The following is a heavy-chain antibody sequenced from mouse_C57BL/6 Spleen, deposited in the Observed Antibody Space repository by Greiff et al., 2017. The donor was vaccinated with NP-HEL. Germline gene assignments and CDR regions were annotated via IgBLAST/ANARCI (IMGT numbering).Heavy chain of an antibody. D-gene: IGHD2-5*01. J-gene: IGHJ2*01. CDR1: GFTFSSYA. CDR3: AREGADYSNYYFDY. CDR2: ISDGGSYT. Sequence: DVKLVESGGGLVKPGGSLKLSCAASGFTFSSYAMSWVRQTPEKRLEWVATISDGGSYTYYPDNVKGRFTISRDNAKNNLYLQMSHLKSEDTAMYYCAREGADYSNYYFDYWGQGTTLTVSS. V-gene: IGHV5-4*01.